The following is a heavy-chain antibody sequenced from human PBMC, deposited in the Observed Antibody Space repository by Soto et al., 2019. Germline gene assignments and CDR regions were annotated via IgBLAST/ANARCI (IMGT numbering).Heavy chain of an antibody. J-gene: IGHJ4*02. D-gene: IGHD6-13*01. Sequence: SETLSLTCTVSGGSISSYYWSWIRQPPGKGLEWIGYIYYSGSTNYNPSLKSRVTISVDTSKNQFSLKLSSVTAADTAVYYCARSPLTGYSSSWYFDYWGQGTLVTVSS. V-gene: IGHV4-59*08. CDR3: ARSPLTGYSSSWYFDY. CDR2: IYYSGST. CDR1: GGSISSYY.